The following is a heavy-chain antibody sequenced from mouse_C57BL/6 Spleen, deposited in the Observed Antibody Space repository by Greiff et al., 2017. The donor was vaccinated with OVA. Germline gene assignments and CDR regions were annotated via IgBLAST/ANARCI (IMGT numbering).Heavy chain of an antibody. J-gene: IGHJ2*01. Sequence: VQVVESGPELVKPGASVKISCKASGYAFSSSWMNWVKQRPGKGLEWIGRIYPGDGDTNYNGKFKGKATLTADKSSSTAYMQLSSLTSEDSAVYFCARDGSSSFDYWGQGTTLTVSS. V-gene: IGHV1-82*01. D-gene: IGHD1-1*01. CDR3: ARDGSSSFDY. CDR2: IYPGDGDT. CDR1: GYAFSSSW.